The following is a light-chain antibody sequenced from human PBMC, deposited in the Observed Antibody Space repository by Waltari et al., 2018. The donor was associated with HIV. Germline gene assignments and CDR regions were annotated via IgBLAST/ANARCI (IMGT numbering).Light chain of an antibody. CDR1: SSDIAGYNY. V-gene: IGLV2-14*03. CDR3: SSFSITSTLVV. Sequence: QSALTQPASVSGSPGLSLTLSCTGTSSDIAGYNYVPCYQQHPGKAPKLMIFDASNRPSGISHRFSGSKSGNTASLTISGLQADDEAHYFCSSFSITSTLVVFGGGTKLTVL. CDR2: DAS. J-gene: IGLJ2*01.